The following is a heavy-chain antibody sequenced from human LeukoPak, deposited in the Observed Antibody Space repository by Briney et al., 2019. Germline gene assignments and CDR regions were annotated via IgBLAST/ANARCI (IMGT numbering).Heavy chain of an antibody. D-gene: IGHD2-2*02. CDR1: GGSFSGYY. Sequence: SATLSVTCAVYGGSFSGYYWSWIRQPPGKWLEWLGEINHSGSTNYNPSLKSRVTISVDTSKNQFSLKLSSVTAADTAVYYCARRVVVPAAIGWFDPWGQGTLATVSS. CDR3: ARRVVVPAAIGWFDP. V-gene: IGHV4-34*01. CDR2: INHSGST. J-gene: IGHJ5*02.